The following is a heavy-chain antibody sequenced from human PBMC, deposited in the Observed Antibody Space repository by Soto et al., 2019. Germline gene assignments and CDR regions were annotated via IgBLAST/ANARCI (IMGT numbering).Heavy chain of an antibody. D-gene: IGHD6-13*01. CDR2: MNPNSGNT. CDR1: GYTFTSYD. J-gene: IGHJ5*02. V-gene: IGHV1-8*01. CDR3: ARGPEQQLVKGAYNWFDP. Sequence: GASVKVSCKASGYTFTSYDINWVRQATGQGLEWMGWMNPNSGNTGYAQKFQGRVTMTRNTSISTAYMELSSLRSEDTAVYYCARGPEQQLVKGAYNWFDPWGQGTLVTVSS.